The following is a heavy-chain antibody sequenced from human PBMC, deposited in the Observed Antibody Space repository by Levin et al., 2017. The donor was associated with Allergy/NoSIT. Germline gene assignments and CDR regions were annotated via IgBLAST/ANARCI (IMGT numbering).Heavy chain of an antibody. V-gene: IGHV4-34*01. CDR2: INHSGST. CDR1: GGSFSGYY. J-gene: IGHJ3*02. Sequence: PGGSLRLSCAVYGGSFSGYYWSWIRQPPGKGLEWIGEINHSGSTNYNPSLKSRVTISVDTSKNQFSLKLSSVTAADTAVYYCARDAFDIWGQGTMVTVSS. CDR3: ARDAFDI.